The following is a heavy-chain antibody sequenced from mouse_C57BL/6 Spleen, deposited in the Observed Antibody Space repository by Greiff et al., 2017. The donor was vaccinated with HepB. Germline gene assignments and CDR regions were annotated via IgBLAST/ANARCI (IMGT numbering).Heavy chain of an antibody. D-gene: IGHD4-1*01. Sequence: QVQLKQSGAELARPGASVKLSCKASGYTFTSYGISWVKQRTGQGLEWIGEIYPRSGNTYYNEKFKGKATLTADKSSSTAYMELRSLTSEDSAVYFCARTGDWDVLFDYWGQGTTLTVSS. CDR2: IYPRSGNT. CDR3: ARTGDWDVLFDY. CDR1: GYTFTSYG. V-gene: IGHV1-81*01. J-gene: IGHJ2*01.